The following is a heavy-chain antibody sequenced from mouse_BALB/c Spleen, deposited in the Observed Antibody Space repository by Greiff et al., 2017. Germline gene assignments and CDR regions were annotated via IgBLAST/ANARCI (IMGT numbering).Heavy chain of an antibody. CDR3: TREEGYYDYDTAY. D-gene: IGHD2-4*01. J-gene: IGHJ3*01. CDR2: IYPSDSYT. V-gene: IGHV1-69*02. CDR1: GYTFTSYW. Sequence: QVQLQQPGAELVRPGASVKLSCKASGYTFTSYWINWVKQRPGQGLEWIGNIYPSDSYTNYNQKFKDKATLTVDKSSSTAYMQLSSPTSEDSAVYYCTREEGYYDYDTAYWGQGTLVTVSA.